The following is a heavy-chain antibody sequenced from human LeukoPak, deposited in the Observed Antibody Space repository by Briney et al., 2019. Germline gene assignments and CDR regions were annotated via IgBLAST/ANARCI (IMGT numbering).Heavy chain of an antibody. CDR1: GFTFSSYS. V-gene: IGHV3-48*01. CDR2: ISSSSSTI. J-gene: IGHJ3*02. Sequence: HPGGSLRLSCAASGFTFSSYSMNWVRQAPGKGLEWVSYISSSSSTIYYADSVKGRFTISRDNAKNSLYLQMNSLRAEDTAVYYCARDVVRRNYYDSSGEDAFDIWGQGTMVTVSS. CDR3: ARDVVRRNYYDSSGEDAFDI. D-gene: IGHD3-22*01.